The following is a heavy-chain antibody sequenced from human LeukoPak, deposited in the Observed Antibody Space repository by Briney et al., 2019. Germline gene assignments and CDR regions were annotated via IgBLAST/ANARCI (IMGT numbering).Heavy chain of an antibody. V-gene: IGHV3-74*01. Sequence: GGSLRLSFAASGFTFSSYWMHWVRQAPGKGLVWVSRINSDGSSTSYADSVKGRFTISRDNAKNTLYLQMNSLRAEDTAVYYCARVPTDYGDYSFDYWGQGTLVTVSS. J-gene: IGHJ4*02. CDR1: GFTFSSYW. D-gene: IGHD4-17*01. CDR2: INSDGSST. CDR3: ARVPTDYGDYSFDY.